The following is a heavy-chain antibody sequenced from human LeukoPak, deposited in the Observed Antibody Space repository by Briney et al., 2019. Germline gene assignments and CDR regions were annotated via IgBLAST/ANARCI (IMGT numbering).Heavy chain of an antibody. J-gene: IGHJ6*04. CDR2: ISYDGSNK. Sequence: PGRSLRLSCAASGFTFSSYGMHWVRQAPDKGLEWVAVISYDGSNKYYADSVKGRFTISRDNSKNTLYLQMNSLRAEDTAVYYCAKDPWFGEPQFYYYYYYGMDVWGKGTTVTVSS. CDR3: AKDPWFGEPQFYYYYYYGMDV. D-gene: IGHD3-10*01. CDR1: GFTFSSYG. V-gene: IGHV3-30*18.